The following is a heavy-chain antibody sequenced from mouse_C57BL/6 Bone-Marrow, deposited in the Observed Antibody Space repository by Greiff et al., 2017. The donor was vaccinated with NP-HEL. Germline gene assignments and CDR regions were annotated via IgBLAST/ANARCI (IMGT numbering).Heavy chain of an antibody. CDR3: TRGRYDYDGYWYFDV. V-gene: IGHV5-9-1*02. D-gene: IGHD2-4*01. J-gene: IGHJ1*03. Sequence: EVHLVESGEGLVKPGGSLKLSCAASGFTFSSYAMSWVRQTPEKRLEWVAYISSGGDYIYYADTVKGRFTISRDNARNTLYLQMSSLKSEDTAMYYCTRGRYDYDGYWYFDVWGTGTTVTVSS. CDR1: GFTFSSYA. CDR2: ISSGGDYI.